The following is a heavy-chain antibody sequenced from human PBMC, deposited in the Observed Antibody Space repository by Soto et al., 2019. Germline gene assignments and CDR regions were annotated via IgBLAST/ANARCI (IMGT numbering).Heavy chain of an antibody. CDR3: ARDTDCSSTSCYDY. V-gene: IGHV1-18*01. J-gene: IGHJ4*02. D-gene: IGHD2-2*01. CDR1: GYTFTNYG. CDR2: ISAYNGNR. Sequence: ASVKVSCKASGYTFTNYGINWVRQAPGQGLEWMGWISAYNGNRNYAQKVQGRVTMTTDTSTSTAYMELRSLRSDDTAVYYCARDTDCSSTSCYDYWGQGTLVTVPQ.